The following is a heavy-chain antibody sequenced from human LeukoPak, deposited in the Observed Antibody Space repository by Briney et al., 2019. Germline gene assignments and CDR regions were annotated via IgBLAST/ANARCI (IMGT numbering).Heavy chain of an antibody. Sequence: ASVKVSCKASGYTITSYGISWVRQAPGQGLEWMGWISAYNGNTNYAQKLQGRVTMTTDTSTSTAYMELRSLRSDDTAVYYCARIRIVVVPAAIENNWFDPWGQGTLVTVSS. V-gene: IGHV1-18*01. CDR2: ISAYNGNT. D-gene: IGHD2-2*02. CDR1: GYTITSYG. J-gene: IGHJ5*02. CDR3: ARIRIVVVPAAIENNWFDP.